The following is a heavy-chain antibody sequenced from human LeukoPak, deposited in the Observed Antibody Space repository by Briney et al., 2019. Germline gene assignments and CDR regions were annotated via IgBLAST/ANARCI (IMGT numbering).Heavy chain of an antibody. CDR3: ATPATTIFGVDDAFDI. Sequence: SETLSLTCAVSGYSISSGYYWGWIRQPPGKGLEWIGSIYHSGSTYYNPSLKSRVTISVDTSKNQFSLKLSSVTAADTAVYYCATPATTIFGVDDAFDIWDQGTMVTVSS. CDR1: GYSISSGYY. V-gene: IGHV4-38-2*01. J-gene: IGHJ3*02. D-gene: IGHD3-3*01. CDR2: IYHSGST.